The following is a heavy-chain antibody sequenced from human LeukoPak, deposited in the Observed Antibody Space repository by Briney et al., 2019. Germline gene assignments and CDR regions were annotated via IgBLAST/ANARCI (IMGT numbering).Heavy chain of an antibody. V-gene: IGHV3-74*01. Sequence: PGGSLRLSCAASGFTLSSYWMHWVRQAPGTGPGWVSYIDNDGTHTAYTDSVKGRFTVSRDNAKNLLVLQMNGLRAEDTAIYYFIRGGFNHNMDGWGKGTMVTVS. CDR2: IDNDGTHT. CDR1: GFTLSSYW. J-gene: IGHJ6*03. CDR3: IRGGFNHNMDG.